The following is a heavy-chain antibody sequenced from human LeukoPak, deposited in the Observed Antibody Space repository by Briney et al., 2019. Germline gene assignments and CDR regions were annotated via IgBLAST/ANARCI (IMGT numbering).Heavy chain of an antibody. V-gene: IGHV3-53*01. Sequence: GRSLRLSCAASGFSVRSYCMTWVRQAPGRGLEWVSVICTGGNTHYADSVKGRFTISRDISKNTVYLQMNSLRAEDTAVYYCSLLWFGELLRADSYLIDYWGQGIRVTVSS. CDR3: SLLWFGELLRADSYLIDY. D-gene: IGHD3-10*01. CDR2: ICTGGNT. CDR1: GFSVRSYC. J-gene: IGHJ4*02.